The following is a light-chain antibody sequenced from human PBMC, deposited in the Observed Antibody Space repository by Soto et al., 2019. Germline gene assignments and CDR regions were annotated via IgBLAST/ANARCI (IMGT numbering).Light chain of an antibody. Sequence: QSALTQPRSVSGSPGQSVTISCTGTSSDIGDSNYVSWYQQHPGKAPKLLIYDVTRRPSGVPDRFSGSKSGNTASLTISGLQAEDEADYYCCSYAGSSTHVVFGGGTQLTVL. CDR2: DVT. V-gene: IGLV2-11*01. CDR1: SSDIGDSNY. CDR3: CSYAGSSTHVV. J-gene: IGLJ2*01.